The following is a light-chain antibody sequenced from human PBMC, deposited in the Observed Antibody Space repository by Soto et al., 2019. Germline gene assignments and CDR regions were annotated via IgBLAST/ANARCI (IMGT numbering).Light chain of an antibody. Sequence: QSALTQPPSASGSPGQSVTISCTGTSSDVGAYNFVSWFQQHPGKAPKLMIYDVSERPSGVPDRFSGSKSDNTASLTVYGLQAENEGDYYCSSHTTSRTYVFESGTKLTVL. CDR2: DVS. CDR3: SSHTTSRTYV. CDR1: SSDVGAYNF. J-gene: IGLJ1*01. V-gene: IGLV2-8*01.